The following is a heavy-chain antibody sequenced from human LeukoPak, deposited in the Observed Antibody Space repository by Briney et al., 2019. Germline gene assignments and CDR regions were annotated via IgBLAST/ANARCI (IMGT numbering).Heavy chain of an antibody. CDR2: MNPNSGNT. D-gene: IGHD6-19*01. Sequence: ASVKVSCKASGYTFASYGISWVRQAPGQGLEWMGWMNPNSGNTGYAQKFQGRVTMTRNTSISTAYMELSRLRSDDTAVYYCARDRTRTGYSSGWYHDYWGQGTLVTVSS. J-gene: IGHJ4*02. CDR3: ARDRTRTGYSSGWYHDY. V-gene: IGHV1-8*02. CDR1: GYTFASYG.